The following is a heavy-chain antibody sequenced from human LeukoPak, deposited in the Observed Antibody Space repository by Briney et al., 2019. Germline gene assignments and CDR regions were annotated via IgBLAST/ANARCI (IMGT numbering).Heavy chain of an antibody. D-gene: IGHD3-9*01. J-gene: IGHJ4*02. CDR2: ISSNGGST. Sequence: GGSLRLSCSASGFTFSSYAMHWVRHAPGKGLEYVSAISSNGGSTYYADSVKGRFAISRDNSKNTLYLQMSSLRAEDTAVYYCVKDRCEYFDWLLGFDYWGQGTLVTVSS. V-gene: IGHV3-64D*06. CDR3: VKDRCEYFDWLLGFDY. CDR1: GFTFSSYA.